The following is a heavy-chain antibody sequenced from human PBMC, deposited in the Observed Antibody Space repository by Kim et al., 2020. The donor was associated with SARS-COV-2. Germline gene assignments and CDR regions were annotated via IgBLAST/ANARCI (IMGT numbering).Heavy chain of an antibody. CDR1: GYTFTSYG. J-gene: IGHJ5*02. V-gene: IGHV1-18*04. Sequence: ASVKVSCKASGYTFTSYGISWVRQAPGQGLEWMGWISAYNGNTNYAQKLQGRVTMTTDTSTSTAYMELRSLRSDDTAVYYCARDRTLLWSRGTGWFDPWGQGTLVTVSS. CDR3: ARDRTLLWSRGTGWFDP. D-gene: IGHD3-10*01. CDR2: ISAYNGNT.